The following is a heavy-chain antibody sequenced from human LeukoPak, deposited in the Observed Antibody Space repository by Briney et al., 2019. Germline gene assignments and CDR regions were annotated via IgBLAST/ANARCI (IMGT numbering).Heavy chain of an antibody. Sequence: GGSLRLSCAASGFTFSSYWMSWVRQAPGKGLEWVANIKQDGSEKYYVDSVKGRFTISRDNAKNSLYLQMNSLRAEDTAVYYCARDPRDCSSTSCYGDNWFDPWGQGTLVTVS. J-gene: IGHJ5*02. CDR2: IKQDGSEK. D-gene: IGHD2-2*01. CDR3: ARDPRDCSSTSCYGDNWFDP. CDR1: GFTFSSYW. V-gene: IGHV3-7*03.